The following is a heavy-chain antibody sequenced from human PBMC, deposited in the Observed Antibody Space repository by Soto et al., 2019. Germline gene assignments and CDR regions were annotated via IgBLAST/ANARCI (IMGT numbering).Heavy chain of an antibody. D-gene: IGHD2-2*01. CDR1: GGSISSGGYS. CDR3: ARGGGSPYHDHEFDY. V-gene: IGHV4-30-2*01. J-gene: IGHJ4*02. Sequence: SETLSLTCAVSGGSISSGGYSWSWIRQPPGKGLEWIGYIYHSGSTYYNPSLKSRVTISVDGSKNQFSLKLRSVIAADTAVYYCARGGGSPYHDHEFDYWGQGTLVTVSS. CDR2: IYHSGST.